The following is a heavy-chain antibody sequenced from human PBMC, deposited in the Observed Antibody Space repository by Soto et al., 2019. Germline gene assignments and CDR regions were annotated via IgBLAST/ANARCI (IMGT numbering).Heavy chain of an antibody. J-gene: IGHJ3*02. CDR3: ARDGSRGGRSTIGSLAFDI. V-gene: IGHV1-2*02. Sequence: QVQLVQSGAEVKKPGASVKVSCKASGYTFTGYYMHWVRQAPGQGLEWMGWINPKTGATSYAQNFRGRVTMTRDASISTAFMDLSRLTSDDTAVYYCARDGSRGGRSTIGSLAFDIWGQGTMVTVSS. CDR1: GYTFTGYY. D-gene: IGHD1-1*01. CDR2: INPKTGAT.